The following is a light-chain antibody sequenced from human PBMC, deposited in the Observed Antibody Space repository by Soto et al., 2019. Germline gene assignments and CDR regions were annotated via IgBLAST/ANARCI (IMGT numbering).Light chain of an antibody. CDR1: QSVSSY. V-gene: IGKV3-11*01. Sequence: EIVLTQSPATLSLSPWERATLSCRASQSVSSYLAWYQQKPGQAPRLLIYDASNRATGIPARFSGSGSGTDFTLTISSLEPEDFAVYYCQQRSNWPLRTFGQGTKVDIK. CDR3: QQRSNWPLRT. J-gene: IGKJ1*01. CDR2: DAS.